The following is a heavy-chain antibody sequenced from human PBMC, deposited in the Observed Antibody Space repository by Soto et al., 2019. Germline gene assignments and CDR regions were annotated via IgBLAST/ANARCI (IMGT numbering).Heavy chain of an antibody. V-gene: IGHV4-59*01. CDR1: GGSISRYY. CDR2: IYYSGST. Sequence: QVQLQESGPGLVKPTETLSLTCTVSGGSISRYYWSWIRQPPAKGLEWIGYIYYSGSTNYNPSLKSRDTISVDTSKNQFTLKPSSVTAADTAVYYCAGEGWGVVIIYWGQGTLVIVSS. D-gene: IGHD3-3*01. CDR3: AGEGWGVVIIY. J-gene: IGHJ4*02.